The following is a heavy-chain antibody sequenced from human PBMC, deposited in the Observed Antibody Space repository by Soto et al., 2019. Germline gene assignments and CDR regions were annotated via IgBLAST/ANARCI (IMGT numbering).Heavy chain of an antibody. CDR2: IYYSGSA. D-gene: IGHD4-17*01. CDR3: ARNGRYGDYVSY. V-gene: IGHV4-61*01. Sequence: PSETLSLTCTASGGSVSSGSYYWSWIRQPPGKGLEWIGYIYYSGSANYNPSLKSRVTISVDTSKNQFSLKLSSVTAADTAVYYCARNGRYGDYVSYWGQGTLVTVSS. J-gene: IGHJ4*02. CDR1: GGSVSSGSYY.